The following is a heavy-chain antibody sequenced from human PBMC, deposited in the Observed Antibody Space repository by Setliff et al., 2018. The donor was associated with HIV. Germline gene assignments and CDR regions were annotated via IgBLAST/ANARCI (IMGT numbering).Heavy chain of an antibody. CDR3: IWSGSSGLYYFDH. CDR2: IKSKIDGETT. D-gene: IGHD3-22*01. CDR1: GFTFSDAW. J-gene: IGHJ4*02. V-gene: IGHV3-15*01. Sequence: GGSLRLSCAGSGFTFSDAWITWVRQAPGKGLEWLGRIKSKIDGETTDYAAPVKGRFTTSRDESKNTVYLHMNSLKTEDTAVYYCIWSGSSGLYYFDHWGQGTLVTVSS.